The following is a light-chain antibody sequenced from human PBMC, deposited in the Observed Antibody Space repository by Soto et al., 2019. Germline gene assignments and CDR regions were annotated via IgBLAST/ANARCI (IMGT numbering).Light chain of an antibody. CDR2: DAS. V-gene: IGKV3-11*01. CDR3: LQRSDWLLS. Sequence: EIVMTQSPTIVSVSPGERATLSCRASQSVSSYLAWYQQKPGQAPRLLIYDASNRATGIPARFSGSGSGTDFTLTISSLEPEDFAVYFCLQRSDWLLSFGGGTKVDIK. J-gene: IGKJ4*01. CDR1: QSVSSY.